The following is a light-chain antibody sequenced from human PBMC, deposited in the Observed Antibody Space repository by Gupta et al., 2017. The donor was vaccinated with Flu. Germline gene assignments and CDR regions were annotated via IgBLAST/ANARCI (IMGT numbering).Light chain of an antibody. CDR3: ETWGSNTRV. CDR1: SGHSDFI. J-gene: IGLJ2*01. CDR2: LEDSGTY. V-gene: IGLV4-60*03. Sequence: QPVVTQSSSASASLGSTVKLTCTVTSGHSDFIVTWHQQHPGKAPRFLMKLEDSGTYTKGSGVPDRFSVSISGADHYLTISNVQSEDEADYCCETWGSNTRVFGGGTTLTVL.